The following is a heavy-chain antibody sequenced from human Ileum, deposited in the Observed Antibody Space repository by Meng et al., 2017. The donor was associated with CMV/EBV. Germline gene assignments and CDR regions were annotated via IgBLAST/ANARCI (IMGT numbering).Heavy chain of an antibody. D-gene: IGHD6-19*01. V-gene: IGHV3-23*01. CDR1: GLTFSNSG. Sequence: ASGLTFSNSGMSWVRQAPGQGLEWISGISSDGDTTYYVDSVKGRFTVSRDNSKNTLYLQMNSLSVDDTAVYYCAKANSGWSNYVDYWGQGILVTVSS. CDR2: ISSDGDTT. J-gene: IGHJ4*02. CDR3: AKANSGWSNYVDY.